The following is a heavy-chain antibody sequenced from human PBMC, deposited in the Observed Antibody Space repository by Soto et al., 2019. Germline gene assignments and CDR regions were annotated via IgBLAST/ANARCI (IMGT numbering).Heavy chain of an antibody. CDR3: ARVDIAVVPSTTFDY. CDR1: GGSISSISYY. Sequence: QLQLQESGPGLVKPSETLSLTCTVSGGSISSISYYWGWIRQPPGKGLEWIGSIKYSGHTFYNPSLKGRVTMSVYTSKNQFALRLSSVTAAETAVYYCARVDIAVVPSTTFDYWGQGTLVTVSS. D-gene: IGHD2-2*01. V-gene: IGHV4-39*01. J-gene: IGHJ4*02. CDR2: IKYSGHT.